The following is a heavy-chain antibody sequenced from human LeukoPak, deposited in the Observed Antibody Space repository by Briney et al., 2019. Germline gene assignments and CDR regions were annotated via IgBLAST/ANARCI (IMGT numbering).Heavy chain of an antibody. CDR3: ATFPVVGATSPDY. D-gene: IGHD2-15*01. V-gene: IGHV3-74*01. CDR2: IDGDGSST. Sequence: GGSLRLSCAASGFTFSSYGMHWVRQAPGKGLVWVSRIDGDGSSTNYADSVKGRFTISRDNAKNSLYLQMNSLRAEDTAVYYCATFPVVGATSPDYWGQGTLVTVSS. CDR1: GFTFSSYG. J-gene: IGHJ4*02.